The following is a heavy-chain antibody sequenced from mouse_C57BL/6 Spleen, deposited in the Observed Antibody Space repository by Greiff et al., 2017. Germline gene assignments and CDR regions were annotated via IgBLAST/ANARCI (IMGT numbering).Heavy chain of an antibody. D-gene: IGHD1-1*01. CDR3: ARAGAITTVVATDYFDY. V-gene: IGHV1-82*01. Sequence: QVQLKESGPELVKPGASVKISCKASGYAFSSSWMNWVKQRPGKGLEWIGRIYPGDGDTNYNGKFKGKATLTADKSSSTAYMQLSSLTSEDSAVYFCARAGAITTVVATDYFDYWGQGTTLTVSS. CDR2: IYPGDGDT. J-gene: IGHJ2*01. CDR1: GYAFSSSW.